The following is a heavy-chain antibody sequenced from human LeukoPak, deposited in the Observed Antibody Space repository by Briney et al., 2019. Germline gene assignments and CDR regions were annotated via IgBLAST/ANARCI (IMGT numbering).Heavy chain of an antibody. V-gene: IGHV3-7*01. CDR3: ARALYDFWSGYYFDY. Sequence: GGSLRLSCAASGFTFSSYWMSWVRQAPGKGLEWVANIKQDGSERYYVDSVKGRFTISRDNAKNSLYLQMNSLRAADTAVYYCARALYDFWSGYYFDYWGQGILVTGSS. J-gene: IGHJ4*02. D-gene: IGHD3-3*01. CDR2: IKQDGSER. CDR1: GFTFSSYW.